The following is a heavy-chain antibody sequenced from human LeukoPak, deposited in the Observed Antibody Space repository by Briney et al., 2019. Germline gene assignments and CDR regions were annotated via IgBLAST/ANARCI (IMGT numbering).Heavy chain of an antibody. CDR2: VYYTGST. Sequence: SSETLSLTCTVSGGSISNYYWSWIRQPPGKGLEWIRYVYYTGSTSYNPSLKSRVTISGDTSKNQFSLKLSSVTAADTAVYYCTRRGGSSSSDWFDPWGQGTLVIVSS. CDR1: GGSISNYY. D-gene: IGHD6-6*01. J-gene: IGHJ5*02. V-gene: IGHV4-59*08. CDR3: TRRGGSSSSDWFDP.